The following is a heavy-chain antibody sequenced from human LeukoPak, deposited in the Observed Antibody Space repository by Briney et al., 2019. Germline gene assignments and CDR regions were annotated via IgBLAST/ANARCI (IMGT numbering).Heavy chain of an antibody. CDR1: GFTFSSYA. CDR3: ARGYSTRRNIVVVPAANFPSWFDP. V-gene: IGHV3-30*01. CDR2: ISYDGSNK. J-gene: IGHJ5*02. Sequence: GGSLRLSCAASGFTFSSYAMHWVRQAPGKGLEWVAVISYDGSNKYYADSVTGRFTISRDNSKNTLYLQMNSQRAEDTAVYYCARGYSTRRNIVVVPAANFPSWFDPWGQGTLVTVSS. D-gene: IGHD2-2*01.